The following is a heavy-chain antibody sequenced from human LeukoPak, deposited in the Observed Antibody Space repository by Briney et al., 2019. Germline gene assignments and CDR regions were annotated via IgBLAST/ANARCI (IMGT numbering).Heavy chain of an antibody. J-gene: IGHJ4*02. CDR3: AKVVLNYGSGSYYYFDY. CDR1: GFTFSSYA. Sequence: PGGSLRLSCAASGFTFSSYAMSWVRQALGKGLEWVSAISGSGGSTYYADSVKGRFTISRDNSKNTLYLQMNSLRAEDTAVYYCAKVVLNYGSGSYYYFDYWGQGTLVTVSS. D-gene: IGHD3-10*01. CDR2: ISGSGGST. V-gene: IGHV3-23*01.